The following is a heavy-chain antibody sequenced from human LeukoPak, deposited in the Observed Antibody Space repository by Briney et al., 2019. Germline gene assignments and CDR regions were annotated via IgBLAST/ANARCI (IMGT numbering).Heavy chain of an antibody. D-gene: IGHD1-26*01. J-gene: IGHJ4*02. CDR1: GFTFSSYS. V-gene: IGHV3-21*01. CDR3: TRDGGSFCDFDY. Sequence: GGSLRLSCAASGFTFSSYSMNWVRQAPGKGLEWVSSISSSSSYIYYPDSVKGRFTISRDNAKNSLYLQMNSLRAEDTAVYYCTRDGGSFCDFDYWGQGALVTVSS. CDR2: ISSSSSYI.